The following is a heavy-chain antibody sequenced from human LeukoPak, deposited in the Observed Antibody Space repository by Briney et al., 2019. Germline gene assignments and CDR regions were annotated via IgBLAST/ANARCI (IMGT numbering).Heavy chain of an antibody. CDR1: GFTFISYG. J-gene: IGHJ4*02. Sequence: PGGSLRLSCAASGFTFISYGMYWVRQAPGKGLESVAFIRYDGSNKYYADSVKGRFTVSRDNSKNTLYLQMKSLRAEDTAVYYCARDLSGIAGYTYGRGIDYWGQGTLVTVSS. CDR2: IRYDGSNK. CDR3: ARDLSGIAGYTYGRGIDY. V-gene: IGHV3-30*02. D-gene: IGHD5-18*01.